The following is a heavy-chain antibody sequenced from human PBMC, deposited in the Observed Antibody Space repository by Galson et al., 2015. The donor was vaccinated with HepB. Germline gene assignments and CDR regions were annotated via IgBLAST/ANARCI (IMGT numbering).Heavy chain of an antibody. CDR1: GFTFDDYG. D-gene: IGHD3-10*01. CDR2: INWNGGST. Sequence: SLRLSCAASGFTFDDYGMSWVRQAPGKGLEWVSGINWNGGSTGYADSVKGRFTISRDNARNSLYLQMNSLRAEDTALYYCARGGYGSGSYYYYYGMDVWGQGTTVTVSS. CDR3: ARGGYGSGSYYYYYGMDV. J-gene: IGHJ6*02. V-gene: IGHV3-20*04.